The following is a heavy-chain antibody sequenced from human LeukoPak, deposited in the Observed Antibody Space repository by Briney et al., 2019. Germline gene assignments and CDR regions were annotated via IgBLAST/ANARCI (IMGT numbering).Heavy chain of an antibody. CDR2: IHYSGSA. CDR3: AREGAWAFDP. D-gene: IGHD3-16*01. J-gene: IGHJ5*02. V-gene: IGHV4-59*01. CDR1: NGPINTYQ. Sequence: PSETLSLTCTVSNGPINTYQWSWIRQPPGKGLEWIGNIHYSGSANYNPSLKSRVIISVDTSKNQFSLKLSPVTAADTAVYYCAREGAWAFDPWGQGTLVTASS.